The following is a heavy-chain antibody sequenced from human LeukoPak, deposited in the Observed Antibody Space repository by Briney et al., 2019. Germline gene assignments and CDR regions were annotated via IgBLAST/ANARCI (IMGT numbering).Heavy chain of an antibody. CDR2: ISGSGGST. V-gene: IGHV3-23*01. J-gene: IGHJ4*02. CDR3: AKDGLSSGWYYFDY. D-gene: IGHD6-19*01. CDR1: GFTFSSYA. Sequence: GGSLRLSCAASGFTFSSYAMSWVRQAPGKGLKWVSAISGSGGSTYYADSVKGRFTISRDNSKNTLYLQMNSLRAEDTAVYYCAKDGLSSGWYYFDYWGQGTLVTVSS.